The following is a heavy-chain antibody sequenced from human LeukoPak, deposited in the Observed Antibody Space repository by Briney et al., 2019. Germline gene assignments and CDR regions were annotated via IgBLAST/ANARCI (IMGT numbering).Heavy chain of an antibody. Sequence: GGSLRLSCAASGFTFSSYSMNWVRQAPGKGLEWVSSISSSSSYIYYADSVKGRFTISRDNAKNSLYLQMNSLRAEDTALYYCAKDLSTPRSLWFGGPSVYYYGMDVWGQGTTVTVSS. V-gene: IGHV3-21*04. D-gene: IGHD3-10*01. CDR1: GFTFSSYS. CDR2: ISSSSSYI. CDR3: AKDLSTPRSLWFGGPSVYYYGMDV. J-gene: IGHJ6*02.